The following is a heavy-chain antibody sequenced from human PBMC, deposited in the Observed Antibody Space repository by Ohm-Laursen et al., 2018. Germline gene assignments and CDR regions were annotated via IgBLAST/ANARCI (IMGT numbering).Heavy chain of an antibody. Sequence: SLRLSCAASGFTSSSYSMNWVRQAPGKGLEWVSYISSGRSTIYYEDSVKGRFSISRDNAKNSLYLQMNSLRAEDTAVYYCAKDYYDSSGYGNWFDPWGQGTLVTVSS. V-gene: IGHV3-48*01. J-gene: IGHJ5*02. D-gene: IGHD3-22*01. CDR3: AKDYYDSSGYGNWFDP. CDR1: GFTSSSYS. CDR2: ISSGRSTI.